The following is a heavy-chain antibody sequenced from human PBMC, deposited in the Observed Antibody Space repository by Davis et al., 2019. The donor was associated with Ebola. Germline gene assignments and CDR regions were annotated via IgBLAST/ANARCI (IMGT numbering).Heavy chain of an antibody. D-gene: IGHD3-10*01. CDR2: LNCEGRRT. CDR1: GFTFSRYW. V-gene: IGHV3-74*01. Sequence: GESLKISCAASGFTFSRYWMYWVRHAPGTLLFFFSRLNCEGRRTTYSDSVEGRFTISRDNSKNTLYLQMNSLRAEDTAVYYCARVNSLGDFDYWGQGTLVTVSS. J-gene: IGHJ4*02. CDR3: ARVNSLGDFDY.